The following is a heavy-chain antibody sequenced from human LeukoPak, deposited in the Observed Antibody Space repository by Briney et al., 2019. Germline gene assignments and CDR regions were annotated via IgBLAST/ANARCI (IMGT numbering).Heavy chain of an antibody. V-gene: IGHV3-23*01. CDR1: GFTFSSYA. J-gene: IGHJ3*02. D-gene: IGHD3-16*02. CDR3: AKRSGDYHVWGSYRYSGNAFDI. Sequence: GGSLRLSCAASGFTFSSYAMSWVRQAPGKGLEWVSAISGSGGSTYYADSVKGRFTISRDNSKNTLYLQMNSLRAEDTAAYYCAKRSGDYHVWGSYRYSGNAFDIWGQGTMVTVSS. CDR2: ISGSGGST.